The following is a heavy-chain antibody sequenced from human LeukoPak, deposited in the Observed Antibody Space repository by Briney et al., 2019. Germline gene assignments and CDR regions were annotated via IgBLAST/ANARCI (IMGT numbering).Heavy chain of an antibody. CDR2: IYYSGST. D-gene: IGHD3-3*01. CDR1: GGSISSSSYY. Sequence: SETLSLTCTVSGGSISSSSYYWGWIRQPPGKGLEWIGSIYYSGSTYYNPSLKSRVTISVDTSKNQFSLKLSSVTAADTAVYYCARKVPSSSIFGVAPSHYYYMDVWGKGTTVTVSS. J-gene: IGHJ6*03. CDR3: ARKVPSSSIFGVAPSHYYYMDV. V-gene: IGHV4-39*01.